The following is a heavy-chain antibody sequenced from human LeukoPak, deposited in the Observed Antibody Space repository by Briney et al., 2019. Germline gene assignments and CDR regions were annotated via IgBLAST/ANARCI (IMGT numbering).Heavy chain of an antibody. CDR3: ARGVLYGDYGGGDGFDI. V-gene: IGHV3-21*01. J-gene: IGHJ3*02. Sequence: GGSLRLSCAASGFTFSSYSMNWVRQASGKGLEWVSSIDSSSNYIYYADSVKGRFTISRDNAKNSLFLHMNSLRAEDTAVYYCARGVLYGDYGGGDGFDIWGQGTMVSVSS. CDR2: IDSSSNYI. D-gene: IGHD4-17*01. CDR1: GFTFSSYS.